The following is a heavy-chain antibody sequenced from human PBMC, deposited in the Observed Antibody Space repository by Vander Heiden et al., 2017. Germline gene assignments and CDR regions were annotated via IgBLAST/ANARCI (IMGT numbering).Heavy chain of an antibody. CDR3: ARGIPYGSGSYLPDAFDI. D-gene: IGHD3-10*01. J-gene: IGHJ3*02. CDR1: GGSFSGYY. V-gene: IGHV4-34*01. Sequence: QVQLQQWGAGLLKPSETLSLTCAVYGGSFSGYYWSWLRQPPGKGLEWIGEINHSGSTNYNPSLKSRVTISVDTSKNQFSLKLSSVTAADTAVYYCARGIPYGSGSYLPDAFDIWGQGTMVTVSS. CDR2: INHSGST.